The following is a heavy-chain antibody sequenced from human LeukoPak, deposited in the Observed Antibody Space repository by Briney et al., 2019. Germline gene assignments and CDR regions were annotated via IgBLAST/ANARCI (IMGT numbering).Heavy chain of an antibody. CDR1: GFSFSNYG. V-gene: IGHV3-23*01. J-gene: IGHJ6*03. CDR3: AKDSWWGCGDYHNYYYMDV. D-gene: IGHD4-17*01. CDR2: IGGSGDST. Sequence: GGSLRLSCAASGFSFSNYGMYWVRQAPGKGLEWVSVIGGSGDSTYYADSVKGRFTISRDNSKNTLYLQMNSLRAEDTAVYYCAKDSWWGCGDYHNYYYMDVWGKGTTVTISS.